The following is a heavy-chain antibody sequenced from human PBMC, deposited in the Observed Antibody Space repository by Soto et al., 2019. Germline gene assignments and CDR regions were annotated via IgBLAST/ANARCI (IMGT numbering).Heavy chain of an antibody. J-gene: IGHJ4*02. CDR3: ARETSVITDGADAL. Sequence: QVQLVQSGAEVKRPGASVKVSCKASGYSFTGYYMHWVRQAPGQGLEWMGWIIPDSGETNYAQKLPARFTLPTDTSTSTPYMPLSGMTSDETAVYFGARETSVITDGADALWGQGTVVNVSS. D-gene: IGHD2-2*01. CDR1: GYSFTGYY. CDR2: IIPDSGET. V-gene: IGHV1-2*02.